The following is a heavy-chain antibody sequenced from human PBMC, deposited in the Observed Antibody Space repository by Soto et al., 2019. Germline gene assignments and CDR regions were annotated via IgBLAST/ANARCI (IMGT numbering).Heavy chain of an antibody. Sequence: GESLKISCAASGFTFSSYWMHWVRQAPGKGLVWVSRINSDGSSTSYADSVKGRFTISRDNAKNTLYLQMNSLRAEDTAVYYCARDLRGELPAYGMDVWGQGTTVTVSS. V-gene: IGHV3-74*01. CDR1: GFTFSSYW. J-gene: IGHJ6*02. CDR3: ARDLRGELPAYGMDV. D-gene: IGHD1-26*01. CDR2: INSDGSST.